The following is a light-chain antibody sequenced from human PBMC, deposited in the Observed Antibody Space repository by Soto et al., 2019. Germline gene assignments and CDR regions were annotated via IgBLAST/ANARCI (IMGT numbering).Light chain of an antibody. CDR2: GTS. V-gene: IGKV3-20*01. J-gene: IGKJ2*01. CDR1: QTVSSTY. Sequence: EIVLTQSPGTLSLSPGERATLSCRTSQTVSSTYLAWYQQKRGQAPRLLIYGTSNRATGIPDRFSGSGSWTDFTLTISRMEPEDFAVYNCQLYGSSPLYSFAQGTELEIK. CDR3: QLYGSSPLYS.